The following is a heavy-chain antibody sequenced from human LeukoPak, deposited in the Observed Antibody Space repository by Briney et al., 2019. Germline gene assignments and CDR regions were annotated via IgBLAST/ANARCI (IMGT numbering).Heavy chain of an antibody. V-gene: IGHV4-59*01. Sequence: SETLSLTCTVSGASINRYYWNWIRQPPGKGLEWIGYIYDSGITNYNPSLKSRVTISVDTSKNQFSLKLNSVTDADTAMYYCARDGCSSSSCYSWFDPWGQGTLVTVSS. D-gene: IGHD2-2*02. CDR2: IYDSGIT. CDR3: ARDGCSSSSCYSWFDP. CDR1: GASINRYY. J-gene: IGHJ5*02.